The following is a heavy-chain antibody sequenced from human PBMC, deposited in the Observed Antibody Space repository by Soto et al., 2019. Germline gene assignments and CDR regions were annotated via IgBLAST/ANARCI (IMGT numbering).Heavy chain of an antibody. V-gene: IGHV3-7*05. CDR1: GFTFSSYW. Sequence: GGSLRLSCAASGFTFSSYWMSWVRQAPGKGLEWVANIKQDGSEKYYVDSVKGRFTISRDNAKNSLYLQMNSLRAEDTAVYYCARRGYCSSTSCYTDQMRYGMDVWGQGTTVTVS. D-gene: IGHD2-2*02. CDR3: ARRGYCSSTSCYTDQMRYGMDV. CDR2: IKQDGSEK. J-gene: IGHJ6*02.